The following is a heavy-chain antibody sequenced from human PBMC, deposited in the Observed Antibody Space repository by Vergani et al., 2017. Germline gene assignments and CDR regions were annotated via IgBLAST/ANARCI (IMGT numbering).Heavy chain of an antibody. V-gene: IGHV3-11*05. CDR3: AKDTLYCSSTSCSNDGMDV. CDR2: ISSSSSYT. J-gene: IGHJ6*02. D-gene: IGHD2-2*01. CDR1: GFTFSDYY. Sequence: QVQLVESGGGLVKPGGSLRLSCAASGFTFSDYYMSWIRQAPGKGLEWVSYISSSSSYTNYADSVKGRFTISRDNSKNSLYLQMNSLRTEDTALYYCAKDTLYCSSTSCSNDGMDVWGQGTTVTVSS.